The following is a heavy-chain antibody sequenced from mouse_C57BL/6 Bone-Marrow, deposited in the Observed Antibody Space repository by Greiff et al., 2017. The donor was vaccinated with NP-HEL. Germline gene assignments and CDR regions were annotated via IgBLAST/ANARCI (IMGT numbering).Heavy chain of an antibody. CDR1: GYTFTSYW. J-gene: IGHJ3*01. CDR2: IDPSDSYT. D-gene: IGHD1-1*01. V-gene: IGHV1-50*01. CDR3: ARHYYYGSSYVGFAY. Sequence: QVQLQQPGAELVKPGASVKLSCKASGYTFTSYWMQWVKQRPGPGLEWIGEIDPSDSYTNYNQKFKGKATLTVDTSSSTAYMQLSSLTSEDSAVYYCARHYYYGSSYVGFAYWGQGTLVTVSA.